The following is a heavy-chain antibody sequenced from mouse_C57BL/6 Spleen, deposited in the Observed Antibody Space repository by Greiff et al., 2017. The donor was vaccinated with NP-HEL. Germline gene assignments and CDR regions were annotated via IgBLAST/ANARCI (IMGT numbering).Heavy chain of an antibody. CDR1: GYTFTSYW. D-gene: IGHD2-2*01. CDR3: ARTGVTEGFAY. Sequence: QVQLQQSGAELVMPGASVKLSCKASGYTFTSYWMHWVKQRPGQGLEWIGEIDPSDSYTNYNQKFKGKSTLTVDKSSSTAYMQLSSLTSEDSAVYYCARTGVTEGFAYWGQGTLVTVSA. CDR2: IDPSDSYT. J-gene: IGHJ3*01. V-gene: IGHV1-69*01.